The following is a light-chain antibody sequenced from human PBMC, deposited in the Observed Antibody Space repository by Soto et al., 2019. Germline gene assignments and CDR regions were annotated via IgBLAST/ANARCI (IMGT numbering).Light chain of an antibody. J-gene: IGKJ1*01. CDR1: QSVGSNY. Sequence: EIVLTPFPGTLSLSPGERATLSCRASQSVGSNYLAWYQQRPGQPPNLLIFGASHRAPDIPDRFSGSGSGTDFTLTISRLEPEDFAVYYCQQYGSSIQTFGQGTKVEIK. CDR3: QQYGSSIQT. V-gene: IGKV3-20*01. CDR2: GAS.